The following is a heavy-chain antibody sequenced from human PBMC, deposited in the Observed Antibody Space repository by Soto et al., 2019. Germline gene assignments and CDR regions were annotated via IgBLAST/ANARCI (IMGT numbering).Heavy chain of an antibody. Sequence: GGSLRLSCAASGFTFSSYDMHWVRQATGKGLEWVSAIGTAGDTYYPGSVKGRFTISRENAKNSLYLQMNSLRAEDTAVYYCARVLRSIQLKTPLYYYGMDVWGQGTTVTVSS. CDR2: IGTAGDT. CDR3: ARVLRSIQLKTPLYYYGMDV. D-gene: IGHD5-18*01. J-gene: IGHJ6*02. CDR1: GFTFSSYD. V-gene: IGHV3-13*01.